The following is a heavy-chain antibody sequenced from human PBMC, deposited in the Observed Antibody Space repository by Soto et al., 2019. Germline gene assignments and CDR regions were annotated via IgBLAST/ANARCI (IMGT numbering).Heavy chain of an antibody. J-gene: IGHJ4*02. CDR1: GFTFSDSA. V-gene: IGHV3-73*01. D-gene: IGHD2-15*01. CDR3: TSHSPEDMIRK. CDR2: VRSKAKTYAT. Sequence: GGSLRLSCAVSGFTFSDSAMHWVRQASGEGLEWVGRVRSKAKTYATAYAASVKGRFTISRDDSKNTAYLQLNSLKTEDTAVYYCTSHSPEDMIRKWGQGTLVTVSS.